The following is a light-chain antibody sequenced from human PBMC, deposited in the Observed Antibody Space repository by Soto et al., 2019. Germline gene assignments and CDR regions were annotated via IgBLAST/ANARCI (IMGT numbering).Light chain of an antibody. V-gene: IGLV2-8*01. Sequence: QSVLTQPPSASGSPGQSVTISCTGTSSDVGAYNYVSWYQQHAGKAPKLGIYEVTKRPSGVRDRFSGSKSANTASLTVSGLQAEDEADYYCSSFASSNTWVFGGGTKLTAL. J-gene: IGLJ3*02. CDR3: SSFASSNTWV. CDR1: SSDVGAYNY. CDR2: EVT.